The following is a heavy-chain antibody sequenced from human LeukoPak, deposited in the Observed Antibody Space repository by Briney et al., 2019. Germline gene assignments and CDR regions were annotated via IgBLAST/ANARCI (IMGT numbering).Heavy chain of an antibody. Sequence: GGSLRLPCAASGFTFSDYYMSWIRQAPGKGLEWVSYISSSGSTIYYADSVKGRFTISRDNAKNSLYLQMNSLRAEDTAVYYCARDSDIVTGSKSHFDYWGQGTLVTVSS. CDR3: ARDSDIVTGSKSHFDY. CDR1: GFTFSDYY. D-gene: IGHD3-9*01. CDR2: ISSSGSTI. J-gene: IGHJ4*02. V-gene: IGHV3-11*04.